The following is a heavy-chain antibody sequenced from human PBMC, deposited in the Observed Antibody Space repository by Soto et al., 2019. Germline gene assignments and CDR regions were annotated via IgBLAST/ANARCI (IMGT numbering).Heavy chain of an antibody. J-gene: IGHJ5*02. V-gene: IGHV4-31*09. D-gene: IGHD3-16*02. CDR1: GGSISSGGYY. Sequence: PSETLSLTCTVSGGSISSGGYYCSWIRQHPGKGLEWIGYIYYSGSTYYNPSLKSRVTISVDMSRNLLSLSLASVTAADTAIYYCTNSQGISRAESLGRGILVNLSS. CDR3: TNSQGISRAES. CDR2: IYYSGST.